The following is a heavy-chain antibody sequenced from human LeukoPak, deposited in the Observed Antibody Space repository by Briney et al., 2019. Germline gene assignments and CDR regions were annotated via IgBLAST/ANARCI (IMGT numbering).Heavy chain of an antibody. J-gene: IGHJ4*02. CDR2: GRNKANSYST. CDR1: GFTFSDRY. Sequence: GGSLRLSCAASGFTFSDRYMDWVRQAPGKGLEWVGRGRNKANSYSTEYAASVKGRFTISRDESNNSLYLQMNSLKTEDSAVYFCTRACNIPGCYTSDSWGQGTLVTVSS. V-gene: IGHV3-72*01. D-gene: IGHD2/OR15-2a*01. CDR3: TRACNIPGCYTSDS.